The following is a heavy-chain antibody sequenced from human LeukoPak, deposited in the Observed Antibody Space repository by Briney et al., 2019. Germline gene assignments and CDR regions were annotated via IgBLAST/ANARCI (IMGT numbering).Heavy chain of an antibody. Sequence: SETLSLTCSVSGVSVTTSYWNWIRQPPGKGLEWIGYIHYSANGITNYNPSLNRRVTISVDTSQNQFYVRLSSVTAADTAVYYCARTTTTVTTFNDYYYGMDVWGQGTTVTVSS. V-gene: IGHV4-59*08. CDR1: GVSVTTSY. J-gene: IGHJ6*02. CDR3: ARTTTTVTTFNDYYYGMDV. D-gene: IGHD4-17*01. CDR2: IHYSANGIT.